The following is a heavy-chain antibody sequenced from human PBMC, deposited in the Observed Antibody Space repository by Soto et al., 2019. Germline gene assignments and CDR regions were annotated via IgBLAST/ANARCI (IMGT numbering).Heavy chain of an antibody. CDR2: IYYSGST. Sequence: SETLSLTCTVSGGSISSGGYYWSWIRRHPGKGLEWIGYIYYSGSTYYNPSLKSRVTISVDTSKNQFSLKLSSVTAADTAVYYCARGMVYCSSTSCQPPAPVWCDPWGRGTLVTVSS. J-gene: IGHJ5*02. D-gene: IGHD2-2*01. CDR3: ARGMVYCSSTSCQPPAPVWCDP. V-gene: IGHV4-31*03. CDR1: GGSISSGGYY.